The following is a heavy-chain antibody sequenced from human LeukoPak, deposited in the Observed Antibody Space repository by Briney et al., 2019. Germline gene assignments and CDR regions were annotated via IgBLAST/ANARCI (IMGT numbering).Heavy chain of an antibody. CDR2: IRYSGST. CDR3: ARDKGYHFDY. V-gene: IGHV4-59*01. D-gene: IGHD6-13*01. CDR1: GDSISSYY. Sequence: KSSETLSLTCTVSGDSISSYYWNWTRQPPGKGLEWIGNIRYSGSTNYNPSLKSRVTISLDTSKNQFSLRLSSVTAADTAVYYCARDKGYHFDYWGQGTLVTVSS. J-gene: IGHJ4*02.